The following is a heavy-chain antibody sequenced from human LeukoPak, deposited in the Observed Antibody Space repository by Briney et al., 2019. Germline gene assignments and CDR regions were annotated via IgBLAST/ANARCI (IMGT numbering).Heavy chain of an antibody. D-gene: IGHD3-22*01. Sequence: SVKVSCKASGGTFSSYAISWVRQAPGQGLEWMGGIIPIFGTANYAQKFQGRVTITADESTSTAYMELSSLRSEDTAVYYCASLTYYYDSSGYFILYPWGQGTLVTVSS. CDR3: ASLTYYYDSSGYFILYP. CDR1: GGTFSSYA. V-gene: IGHV1-69*01. J-gene: IGHJ5*02. CDR2: IIPIFGTA.